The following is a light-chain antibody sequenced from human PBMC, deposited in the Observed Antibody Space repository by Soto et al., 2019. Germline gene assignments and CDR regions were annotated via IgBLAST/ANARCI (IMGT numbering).Light chain of an antibody. Sequence: QSALTQPASVSGSPGQSITISCTGTSSDVGGYNSVSWYQQHTGKAPKLMIFEVSNRPSGVSNRVSGSKSGNSASLTISRLQAEDESDYYCSSCTSSSTLVFGAGTKLTVL. V-gene: IGLV2-14*01. J-gene: IGLJ3*02. CDR2: EVS. CDR3: SSCTSSSTLV. CDR1: SSDVGGYNS.